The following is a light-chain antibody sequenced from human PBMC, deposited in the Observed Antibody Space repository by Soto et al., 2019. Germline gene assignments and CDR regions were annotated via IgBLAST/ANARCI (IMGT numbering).Light chain of an antibody. CDR1: ISNIGKDT. J-gene: IGLJ3*02. V-gene: IGLV1-44*01. CDR2: NDD. CDR3: STWDDSLNGWV. Sequence: QSVLTQPPSVSGTPGLRVNISCSGGISNIGKDTVNWYQQLPGKAPKLLMFNDDKRPSGVPDRFSGSRSGTSAALAISGLQSDDEAVYGCSTWDDSLNGWVFGGGTKLTVL.